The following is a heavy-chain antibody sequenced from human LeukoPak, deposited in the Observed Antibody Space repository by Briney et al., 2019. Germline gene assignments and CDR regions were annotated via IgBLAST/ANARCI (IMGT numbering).Heavy chain of an antibody. CDR2: IYTSGST. CDR1: GGSISSGSYY. J-gene: IGHJ5*02. CDR3: ARVEAAADLNWFDP. Sequence: SETLSLTCTVSGGSISSGSYYWSWIRQPAGKGLEWIGRIYTSGSTNYNPSLKSRVTISVDTSKNQFSLKLSSVTAADTAVYYCARVEAAADLNWFDPWGQGTLVTVSS. V-gene: IGHV4-61*02. D-gene: IGHD6-13*01.